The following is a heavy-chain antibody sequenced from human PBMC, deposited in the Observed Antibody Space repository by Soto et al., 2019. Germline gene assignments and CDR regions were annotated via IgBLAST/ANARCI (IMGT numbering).Heavy chain of an antibody. D-gene: IGHD2-15*01. CDR3: ARGSEVVVHRGVPRATFGP. V-gene: IGHV4-34*01. CDR2: INHSGST. Sequence: SETLSLTFAVYGGSFSGYYWSWIRQPPLSVLEWIGEINHSGSTNYNPSLKSRVTISVDTSKNQFSLKLSSVTAADTAVYYFARGSEVVVHRGVPRATFGPWGQGTLVTAYS. J-gene: IGHJ5*02. CDR1: GGSFSGYY.